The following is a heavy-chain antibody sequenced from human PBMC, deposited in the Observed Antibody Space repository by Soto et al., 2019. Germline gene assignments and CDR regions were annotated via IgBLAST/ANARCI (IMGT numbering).Heavy chain of an antibody. Sequence: QVQLVQSGAEVKKPGSSVMVSCKASGGTFSRYAINWLRQAPGQGLEWMGGIIPVFGKANYAQKFQGRVTITADESTTTGYMELRSLTSEDTAVYYCARDGTLYDSSAYYYVYWGQGTLVTVSS. CDR2: IIPVFGKA. CDR1: GGTFSRYA. V-gene: IGHV1-69*01. J-gene: IGHJ4*02. D-gene: IGHD3-22*01. CDR3: ARDGTLYDSSAYYYVY.